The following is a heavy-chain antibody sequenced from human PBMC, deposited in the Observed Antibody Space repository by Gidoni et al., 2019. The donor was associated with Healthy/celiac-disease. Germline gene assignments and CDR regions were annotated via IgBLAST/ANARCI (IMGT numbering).Heavy chain of an antibody. J-gene: IGHJ5*02. V-gene: IGHV4-34*01. Sequence: QVQLQQWGAGLLKPSETLSLTCAVYGGSFSGYYWSWIRQPPGKGLEWIGEINHSGSTNYNPSLKSRVTISVDTSKNQFSLKLSSVTAADTAVYYCARVRWPRYAGGWFDPWGQGTLVTVSS. CDR2: INHSGST. CDR3: ARVRWPRYAGGWFDP. D-gene: IGHD5-12*01. CDR1: GGSFSGYY.